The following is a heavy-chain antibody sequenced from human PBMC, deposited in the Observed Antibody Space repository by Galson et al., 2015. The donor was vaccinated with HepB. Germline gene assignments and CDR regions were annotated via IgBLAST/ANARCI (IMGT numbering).Heavy chain of an antibody. Sequence: SLRLSCAASGFTFDDYAMHWVRQAPGKGLEWVSGISWNSGSIGYADSVKGRFTISRDNAKNSLYLQMNSLRAEDTALYYCAKANNPDSSSWRDDAFDIWGQGTMVTVSS. V-gene: IGHV3-9*01. CDR1: GFTFDDYA. CDR3: AKANNPDSSSWRDDAFDI. J-gene: IGHJ3*02. CDR2: ISWNSGSI. D-gene: IGHD6-13*01.